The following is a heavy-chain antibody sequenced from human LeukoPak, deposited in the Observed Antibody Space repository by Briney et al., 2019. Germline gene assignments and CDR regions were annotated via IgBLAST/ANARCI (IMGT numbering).Heavy chain of an antibody. J-gene: IGHJ4*02. V-gene: IGHV3-23*01. Sequence: PGGSLRLSCAASGFIFGGFAMAWVRQTPGKGLEWVSGILAGGSNTYYADSVKGRFTISRDNSKNTLYLQMNSLKTEDTAVYYCAKDSRYYYVDYWGQGTLVTVSS. CDR2: ILAGGSNT. D-gene: IGHD1-14*01. CDR3: AKDSRYYYVDY. CDR1: GFIFGGFA.